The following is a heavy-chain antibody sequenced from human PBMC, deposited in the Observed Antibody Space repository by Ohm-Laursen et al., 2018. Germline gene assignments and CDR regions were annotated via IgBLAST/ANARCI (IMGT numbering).Heavy chain of an antibody. CDR2: ISDSGGDT. D-gene: IGHD4-17*01. CDR1: GFTFSNYG. V-gene: IGHV3-23*01. Sequence: SLRLSCSASGFTFSNYGMNWVRQAPGKGLEWVSSISDSGGDTYYADSVKGRFTISRDNSKNTLYLQMNSLRAEDTALYYCARTTQYGEFIPWYFDLWGRGTLVTVSS. CDR3: ARTTQYGEFIPWYFDL. J-gene: IGHJ2*01.